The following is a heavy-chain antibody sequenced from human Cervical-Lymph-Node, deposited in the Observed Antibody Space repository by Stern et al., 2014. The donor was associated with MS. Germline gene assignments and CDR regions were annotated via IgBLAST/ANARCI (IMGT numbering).Heavy chain of an antibody. D-gene: IGHD4-23*01. J-gene: IGHJ4*02. V-gene: IGHV3-30*18. Sequence: QVQLVESGGGVVQPGRSLRLSCEASGFTFSNSGMHWVRQAPGRGLEWVALISYDGSSRIYADSVKGRFTISRDTSKNTLYLQMNSLRADDTAVYYCAKAPVVYSAPLDYWGQGTLVTVSS. CDR2: ISYDGSSR. CDR1: GFTFSNSG. CDR3: AKAPVVYSAPLDY.